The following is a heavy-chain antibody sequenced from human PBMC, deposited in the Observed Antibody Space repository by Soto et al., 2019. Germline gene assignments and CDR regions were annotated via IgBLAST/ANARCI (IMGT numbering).Heavy chain of an antibody. CDR2: ISYDGSNK. Sequence: QVQLVESGGGVVQPGRSLRLSCAASGFTFSSYAMHWVRQAPGKGLEWVAVISYDGSNKYYADSVKGRFTISRDNSKNXLXLQMNSLRAEDTAVYYCARDRRGYSYGTYYYYGMDVWGQGTTVTVSS. CDR1: GFTFSSYA. D-gene: IGHD5-18*01. J-gene: IGHJ6*02. CDR3: ARDRRGYSYGTYYYYGMDV. V-gene: IGHV3-30-3*01.